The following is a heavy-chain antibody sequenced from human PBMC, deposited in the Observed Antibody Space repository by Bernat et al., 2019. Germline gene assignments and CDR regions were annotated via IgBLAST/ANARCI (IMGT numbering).Heavy chain of an antibody. CDR3: ARGPSGSYGIWYFDL. V-gene: IGHV4-31*03. CDR1: GGSISSGGYY. J-gene: IGHJ2*01. CDR2: LYYSGST. Sequence: QVQLQESGPGLVKPSQTLSLTCPVSGGSISSGGYYWSWIRQPPGKGLEWIGYLYYSGSTYYNPSLKSRVTISVDTSKNQFSLKLSSVTAADTAVYYCARGPSGSYGIWYFDLWGRGTLVTVSS. D-gene: IGHD1-26*01.